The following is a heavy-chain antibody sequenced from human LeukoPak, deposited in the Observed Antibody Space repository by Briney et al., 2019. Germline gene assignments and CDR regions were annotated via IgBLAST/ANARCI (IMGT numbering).Heavy chain of an antibody. Sequence: ASVKVSCKASGYTFTSYDINWVRQATGQGLEWMGWMNPNSGNTGYAQKFQGRVTMTRNTSISTAYMELSSLRSEDTAVYYCARDRSWDSSGYYGYWGQGTLVTVSS. V-gene: IGHV1-8*01. CDR2: MNPNSGNT. D-gene: IGHD3-22*01. CDR3: ARDRSWDSSGYYGY. J-gene: IGHJ4*02. CDR1: GYTFTSYD.